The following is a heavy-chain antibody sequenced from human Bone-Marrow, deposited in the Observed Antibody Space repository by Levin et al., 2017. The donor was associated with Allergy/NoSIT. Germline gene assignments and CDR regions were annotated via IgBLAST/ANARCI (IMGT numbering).Heavy chain of an antibody. CDR3: AKDQVVYTGTGYQGMDV. CDR2: IRTSNGNT. CDR1: GYSFTAYG. V-gene: IGHV1-18*01. Sequence: PGGSLRLSCKASGYSFTAYGISWVRQLPGQGLEWMGWIRTSNGNTDYRQKFQGRVTMTTDTSTSTVYMELRGLRSDDTAIYYCAKDQVVYTGTGYQGMDVWGQGTTVTVSS. J-gene: IGHJ6*02. D-gene: IGHD7-27*01.